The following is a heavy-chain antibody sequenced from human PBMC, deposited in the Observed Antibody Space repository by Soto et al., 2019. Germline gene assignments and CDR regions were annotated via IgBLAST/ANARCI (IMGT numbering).Heavy chain of an antibody. J-gene: IGHJ6*02. Sequence: QVQLAQSGAEVKKPGSSVKVSCKASGGTFSSYAISWVRQAPGQGLAWMGGIIPIFGTANYAQKFRGRVTITADESTSTAYMGRSSLRSEDLAVYYCATYYYGSGSYQPHYHLDVWGQGATITVSS. V-gene: IGHV1-69*01. D-gene: IGHD3-10*01. CDR2: IIPIFGTA. CDR3: ATYYYGSGSYQPHYHLDV. CDR1: GGTFSSYA.